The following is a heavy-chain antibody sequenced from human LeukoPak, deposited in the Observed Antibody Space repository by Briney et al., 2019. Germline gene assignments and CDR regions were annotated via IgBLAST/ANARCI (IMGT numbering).Heavy chain of an antibody. V-gene: IGHV3-21*01. CDR3: ARYSSGWYATQD. J-gene: IGHJ4*02. CDR1: GFTFSSYN. D-gene: IGHD6-19*01. Sequence: PGGSLRLSCAASGFTFSSYNMNWVRQAPGKGLEWVSSITSSSSYIYYADSVKGRFTISRDNAKNSLYLQMNSLRAEDTAVYYCARYSSGWYATQDWGQGTLVTVSS. CDR2: ITSSSSYI.